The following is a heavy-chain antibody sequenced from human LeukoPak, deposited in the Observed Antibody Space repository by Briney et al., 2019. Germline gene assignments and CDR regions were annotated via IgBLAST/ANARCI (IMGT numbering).Heavy chain of an antibody. CDR3: ARAGSGRSPDWFDP. Sequence: RTGGSLRLSCAASGFTFSSYSMNWVRQAPGKGLEWVSYISSSGSTIYYADSVKGRFTISRDNAKNSLYLQMNSLRAEDTAVYYCARAGSGRSPDWFDPWGQGTLVTVSS. CDR1: GFTFSSYS. D-gene: IGHD1-26*01. V-gene: IGHV3-48*04. CDR2: ISSSGSTI. J-gene: IGHJ5*02.